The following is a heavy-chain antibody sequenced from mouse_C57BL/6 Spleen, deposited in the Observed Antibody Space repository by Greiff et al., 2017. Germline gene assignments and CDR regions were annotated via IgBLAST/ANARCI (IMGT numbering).Heavy chain of an antibody. CDR3: ARADLLCFMDY. V-gene: IGHV3-1*01. D-gene: IGHD2-1*01. CDR1: GYSITSGYD. J-gene: IGHJ4*01. Sequence: DVKLQESGPGMVKPSQSLSLTCTVTGYSITSGYDWHWIRHFPGNKLEWMGYISYSGSTNYNPSLKSRISITHDTSKNHFFLKLNSVTTEDTATYYCARADLLCFMDYWGQGTSVTVSS. CDR2: ISYSGST.